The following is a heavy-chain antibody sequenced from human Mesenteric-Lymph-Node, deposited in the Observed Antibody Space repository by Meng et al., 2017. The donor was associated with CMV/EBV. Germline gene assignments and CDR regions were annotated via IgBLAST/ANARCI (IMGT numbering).Heavy chain of an antibody. D-gene: IGHD2-21*01. CDR3: AAYIKDAFDL. Sequence: GGSLRPSCGASGFTLSSYWMGWVRQGPGKGLEWVANINQDGGEKYYADSVKGRFSIFRDNAKNSLYLQMNSLRAEDTAVYYCAAYIKDAFDLWGQGTMVTVSS. J-gene: IGHJ3*01. CDR2: INQDGGEK. V-gene: IGHV3-7*01. CDR1: GFTLSSYW.